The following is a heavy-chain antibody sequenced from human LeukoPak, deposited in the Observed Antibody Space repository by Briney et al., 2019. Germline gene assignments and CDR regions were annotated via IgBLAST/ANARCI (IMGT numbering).Heavy chain of an antibody. D-gene: IGHD6-19*01. CDR1: GFTFSSYG. Sequence: GRSLRLSCAASGFTFSSYGMHWVRQAPGKGLEWVAVIWYDGSNKYYADSVKGRFTISRDNSKNTLYLQMNSLRAEDTAVYYCASQLYSSGWSYYYYYGMDVWGQGTTVTVSS. CDR2: IWYDGSNK. J-gene: IGHJ6*02. CDR3: ASQLYSSGWSYYYYYGMDV. V-gene: IGHV3-33*01.